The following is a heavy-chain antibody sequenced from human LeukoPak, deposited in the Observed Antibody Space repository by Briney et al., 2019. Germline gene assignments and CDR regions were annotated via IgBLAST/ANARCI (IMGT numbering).Heavy chain of an antibody. J-gene: IGHJ4*02. CDR3: ARGGLSRSPSIDY. Sequence: ASVKVSCKAFGFTFTSYGFTWVRRAPGQGPEWMGWISAYNGNTNYAQQLRGRVTMTTDTSTSTVYMELRSLRSDDTAVYFCARGGLSRSPSIDYWGQGTLVTLFS. D-gene: IGHD1-26*01. CDR2: ISAYNGNT. V-gene: IGHV1-18*01. CDR1: GFTFTSYG.